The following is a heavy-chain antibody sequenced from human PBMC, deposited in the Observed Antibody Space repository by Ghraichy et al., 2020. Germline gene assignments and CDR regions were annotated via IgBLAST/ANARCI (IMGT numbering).Heavy chain of an antibody. J-gene: IGHJ4*02. CDR1: GSIVSSNY. D-gene: IGHD3-3*01. CDR3: ARDSGRHLAIYH. V-gene: IGHV3-53*01. CDR2: IFSGGRT. Sequence: GGSLRLSCTASGSIVSSNYMSWVRQAPGKGLEWVSVIFSGGRTSYVDSVKGRFTISRDNSKNSQYLQMNSLRADDAAAYYCARDSGRHLAIYHWGQGTMVTVSS.